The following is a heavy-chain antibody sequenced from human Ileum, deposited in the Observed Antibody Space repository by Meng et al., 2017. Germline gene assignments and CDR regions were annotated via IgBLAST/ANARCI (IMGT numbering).Heavy chain of an antibody. CDR3: ARHTRVAASGNYNFDY. V-gene: IGHV4-59*01. D-gene: IGHD6-13*01. Sequence: SETLSLTCTVSGGSISGNYWSWIRQPPGKGLEWIAYIYHSEDTSYHPSLKRRVTISLDTSRSQFSLRLSSVTAADTAIYYCARHTRVAASGNYNFDYWGQGTLVTVSS. CDR1: GGSISGNY. CDR2: IYHSEDT. J-gene: IGHJ4*02.